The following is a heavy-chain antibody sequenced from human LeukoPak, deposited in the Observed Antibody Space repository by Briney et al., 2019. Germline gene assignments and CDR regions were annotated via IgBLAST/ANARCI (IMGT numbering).Heavy chain of an antibody. J-gene: IGHJ4*02. Sequence: PGGSLRLSCAASGFTFRSYAMRWVRQAPGKGLEWVSAVSGGGGSKYYADSVKGRFTTSRDNSKTTLYLQMNRLRAEDTGVYYCASSYDILTGYDYWGQGTLVTVSS. CDR2: VSGGGGSK. CDR3: ASSYDILTGYDY. D-gene: IGHD3-9*01. V-gene: IGHV3-23*01. CDR1: GFTFRSYA.